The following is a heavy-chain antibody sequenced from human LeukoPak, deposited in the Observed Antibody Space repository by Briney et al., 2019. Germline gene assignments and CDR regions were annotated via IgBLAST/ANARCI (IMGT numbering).Heavy chain of an antibody. CDR3: ARVPGGYSEFDY. J-gene: IGHJ4*02. CDR1: GYTFTNYY. CDR2: INPNSGGT. V-gene: IGHV1-2*02. D-gene: IGHD5-24*01. Sequence: ASVKVSCKASGYTFTNYYMHWVRQAPGQGLEWMGWINPNSGGTNYAQKFQGRVTMTRDTSISTAYMELSRLRSDDTAVYYCARVPGGYSEFDYWGQGTLVTVSS.